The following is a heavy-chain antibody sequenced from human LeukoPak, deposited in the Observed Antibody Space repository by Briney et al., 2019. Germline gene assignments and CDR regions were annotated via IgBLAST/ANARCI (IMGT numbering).Heavy chain of an antibody. V-gene: IGHV3-23*01. Sequence: PGGSLRLSCAASGFTFSSYAMSWVRQAPGKGLEWVSGVTGSGGSTYYADSVKGRFTIPRDNSKNTLYLQMNSLRAEDTAVYYCAKDPPFCGDYVRFDPWGQGTLVTVSS. CDR3: AKDPPFCGDYVRFDP. D-gene: IGHD4-17*01. CDR1: GFTFSSYA. J-gene: IGHJ5*02. CDR2: VTGSGGST.